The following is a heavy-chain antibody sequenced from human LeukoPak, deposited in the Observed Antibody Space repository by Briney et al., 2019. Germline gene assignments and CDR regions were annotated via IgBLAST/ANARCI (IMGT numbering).Heavy chain of an antibody. J-gene: IGHJ4*02. CDR3: GSVYYDILTGYLAPLFDY. CDR2: IYYSGST. D-gene: IGHD3-9*01. V-gene: IGHV4-39*01. Sequence: SETLSLTCTVSGGSISSSSYYWGWIRQPPGKGLEWIGRIYYSGSTYYNPSLKSRVTISVDTSKNQFSLKLSSVTAADTAVYYCGSVYYDILTGYLAPLFDYWGQGTLVTVSS. CDR1: GGSISSSSYY.